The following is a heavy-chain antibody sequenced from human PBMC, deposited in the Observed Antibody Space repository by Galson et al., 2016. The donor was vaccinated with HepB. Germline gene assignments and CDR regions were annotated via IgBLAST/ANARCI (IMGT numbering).Heavy chain of an antibody. D-gene: IGHD3-10*01. V-gene: IGHV1-18*01. J-gene: IGHJ4*02. CDR2: ICAYNGDT. CDR3: VRGSSRVRTDF. CDR1: GYTFSNYS. Sequence: SVKVSCKASGYTFSNYSVTWVRQAPGQGLEWMGWICAYNGDTNYAQRLLGRLTMTTDTSTSTAYMEMRSLTSDDTAVYYCVRGSSRVRTDFWGQGTLVTVSS.